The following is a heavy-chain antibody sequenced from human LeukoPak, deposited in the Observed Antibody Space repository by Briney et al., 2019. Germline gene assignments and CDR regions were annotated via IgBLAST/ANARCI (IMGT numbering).Heavy chain of an antibody. CDR1: GGSISSSSYY. Sequence: SETLSLTCTVSGGSISSSSYYWGWIRQPPGKGLEWIGGIYYSGSTYYNPSLKSRVTISVDTSKNQFSLKLSSVTAADTAVYYCAQITIFEVVSPKFDPWGQGTLVTVSS. V-gene: IGHV4-39*07. J-gene: IGHJ5*02. CDR3: AQITIFEVVSPKFDP. D-gene: IGHD3-3*01. CDR2: IYYSGST.